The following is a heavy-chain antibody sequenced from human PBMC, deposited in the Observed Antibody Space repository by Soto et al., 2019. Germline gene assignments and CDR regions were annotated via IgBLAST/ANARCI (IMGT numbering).Heavy chain of an antibody. D-gene: IGHD3-16*02. Sequence: GGSLRLSCAASGFSFGSYSMNWVRQAPGKGLEWVSSISGSSSCIYYADSVKGRFTISRDNAKNTLYLQMNSLRAEDTAVYYCATIPNYDYSWGSYRWSYWGKGTLVTVSS. CDR2: ISGSSSCI. CDR3: ATIPNYDYSWGSYRWSY. CDR1: GFSFGSYS. V-gene: IGHV3-21*04. J-gene: IGHJ4*02.